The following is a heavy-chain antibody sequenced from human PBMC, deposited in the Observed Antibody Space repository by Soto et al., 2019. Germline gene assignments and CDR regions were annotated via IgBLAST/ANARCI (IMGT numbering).Heavy chain of an antibody. D-gene: IGHD6-19*01. Sequence: SETLSLICTVSGGSISSSSYYWGWIRQPPGKGLEWIGSIYYSGSTYYNPSLKSRVTISVDTSKNQFSLKLSSVTAADTAVYYCARRTAVAERAFDIWGQGTMVTVSS. V-gene: IGHV4-39*01. J-gene: IGHJ3*02. CDR2: IYYSGST. CDR3: ARRTAVAERAFDI. CDR1: GGSISSSSYY.